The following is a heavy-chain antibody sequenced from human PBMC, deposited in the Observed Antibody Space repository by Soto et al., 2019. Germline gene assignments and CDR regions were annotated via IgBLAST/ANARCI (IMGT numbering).Heavy chain of an antibody. CDR3: AKETQANLGTGGFDY. Sequence: EVQLLESGGGLVQPGGSLRLSCAASGFTFSSYSMSWVRQAPGKGLEWVSGVSWNSGSIGYADSVKGRFTISRDNAKNSLYLQIDSLTTEDTAFYYCAKETQANLGTGGFDYWGQGTLVTVSS. D-gene: IGHD7-27*01. J-gene: IGHJ4*02. CDR1: GFTFSSYS. V-gene: IGHV3-9*01. CDR2: VSWNSGSI.